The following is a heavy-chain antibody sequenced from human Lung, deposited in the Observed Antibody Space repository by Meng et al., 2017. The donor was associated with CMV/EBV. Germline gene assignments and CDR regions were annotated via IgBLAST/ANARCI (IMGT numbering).Heavy chain of an antibody. CDR2: ITSSSSYI. J-gene: IGHJ1*01. Sequence: SCAASGFTYSRYSMNWVRQAPGKGLEWVSSITSSSSYIYYADSVKGRCTTSSDNASNTLYLQMTRLRAEDTAVYYYAGDTGAYEDRSGFHFGGQGXLVTVSS. D-gene: IGHD3-22*01. CDR3: AGDTGAYEDRSGFHF. V-gene: IGHV3-21*01. CDR1: GFTYSRYS.